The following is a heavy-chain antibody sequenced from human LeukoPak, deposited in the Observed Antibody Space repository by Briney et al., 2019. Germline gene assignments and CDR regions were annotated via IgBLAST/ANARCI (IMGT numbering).Heavy chain of an antibody. D-gene: IGHD4-17*01. CDR3: AKVGDYGDYANAFDI. J-gene: IGHJ3*02. CDR2: IGWNSGSI. CDR1: GFTFDDYA. V-gene: IGHV3-9*01. Sequence: GGSLRLSCAASGFTFDDYAMHWVRQAPGKGLEWVSGIGWNSGSIGYADSVKGRFTISRDNAKNSLYLQMNSLRAEDTALYYCAKVGDYGDYANAFDIWGQGTMVTVSS.